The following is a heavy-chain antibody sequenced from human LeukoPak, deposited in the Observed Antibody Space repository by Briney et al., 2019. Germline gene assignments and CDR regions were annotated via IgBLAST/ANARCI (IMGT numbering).Heavy chain of an antibody. Sequence: GGSLRLSCAASGFYFSYYGITWLRQAPGKGLEWVANIQQDGSETDYVDSVRGRFTVSRDNAKNSLHLQMDSLRAEDTAVYYCARAGRPDYWGRGTLVTVSS. V-gene: IGHV3-7*05. CDR3: ARAGRPDY. CDR1: GFYFSYYG. CDR2: IQQDGSET. J-gene: IGHJ4*02.